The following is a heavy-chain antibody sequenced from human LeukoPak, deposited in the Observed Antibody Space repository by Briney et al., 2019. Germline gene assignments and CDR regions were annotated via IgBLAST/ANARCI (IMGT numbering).Heavy chain of an antibody. Sequence: ASVKVSCKASGYTFTSYGISWVRQAPGQGLEWMGWISAYNGNTNYAQKLQGRVTMTTDTSTSKAYMELRSLGSDDTAVYYCARVPGIAVAGLNWFDPWGQGTLVTVSS. CDR3: ARVPGIAVAGLNWFDP. V-gene: IGHV1-18*04. CDR2: ISAYNGNT. D-gene: IGHD6-19*01. J-gene: IGHJ5*02. CDR1: GYTFTSYG.